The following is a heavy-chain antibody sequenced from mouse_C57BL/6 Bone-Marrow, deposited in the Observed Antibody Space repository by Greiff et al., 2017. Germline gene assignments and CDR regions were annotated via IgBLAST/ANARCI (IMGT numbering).Heavy chain of an antibody. CDR2: IHPNSGST. Sequence: VQLQQPGAELVKPEASVKLSCKASGYTFTSYWMHWVKQRPGQGLEWIGMIHPNSGSTNYNEKFKSKATLTVDKSSSTAYMQLSSLTSEDSAVYYCASPYYGSSDYWGQGTTLTVSS. CDR1: GYTFTSYW. D-gene: IGHD1-1*01. V-gene: IGHV1-64*01. CDR3: ASPYYGSSDY. J-gene: IGHJ2*01.